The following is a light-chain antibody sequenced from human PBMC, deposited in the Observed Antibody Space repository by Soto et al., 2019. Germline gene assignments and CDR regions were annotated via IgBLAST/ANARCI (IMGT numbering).Light chain of an antibody. V-gene: IGKV1-5*03. CDR2: KAS. CDR3: QHYNSYSEA. J-gene: IGKJ1*01. Sequence: DIQMTQSPSTLPGSLGDRVTITCRARQTISSWLAWYQQKPGKAPKLLIYKASTLKSGVPSRFRGSGSGTEFTLTISSLQPDDFETYYCQHYNSYSEAFGQGTKVDIK. CDR1: QTISSW.